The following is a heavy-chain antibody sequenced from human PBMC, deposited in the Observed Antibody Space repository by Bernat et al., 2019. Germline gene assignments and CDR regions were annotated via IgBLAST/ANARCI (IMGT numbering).Heavy chain of an antibody. CDR2: IRNDGSSK. CDR3: AKDRHYYCYYSAMDV. CDR1: GFTFSSYG. Sequence: QVQLVESGGGVVLPGGSLTLSCAASGFTFSSYGMHWVRQAPGKGLEWVALIRNDGSSKYYADSVKGRFTISRDNSKNTLYLQMNSLRAEDTALYYCAKDRHYYCYYSAMDVWGQGTTVTVSS. V-gene: IGHV3-30*02. J-gene: IGHJ6*02. D-gene: IGHD3-3*02.